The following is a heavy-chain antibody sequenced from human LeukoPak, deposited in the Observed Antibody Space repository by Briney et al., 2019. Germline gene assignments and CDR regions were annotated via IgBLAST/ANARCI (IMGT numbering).Heavy chain of an antibody. V-gene: IGHV1-2*02. Sequence: GASVKVSCKASGYTFSDYYIHWVRQAPGQGLQWMGWINPKSGGRNFALQFPDRVTMTRDTSINTAYMELRSLESDDTAVYYCARAPPLPLGPFTLTGAFDVWGRGTLVTVSS. CDR3: ARAPPLPLGPFTLTGAFDV. D-gene: IGHD3/OR15-3a*01. CDR1: GYTFSDYY. CDR2: INPKSGGR. J-gene: IGHJ3*01.